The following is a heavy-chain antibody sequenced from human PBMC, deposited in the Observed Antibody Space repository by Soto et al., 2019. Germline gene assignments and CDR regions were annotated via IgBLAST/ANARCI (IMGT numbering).Heavy chain of an antibody. V-gene: IGHV3-21*01. CDR2: ISSSSSYI. Sequence: PGGSLRLSCAASGFTFSSYSMNWVRQAPGKGLEWVSSISSSSSYIYYADSVKGRFTISRDNAKNSLYLQMNSLRAEDTAVYYCASPLYCSSTSCYSPYYYYGMDVWGQGTTVTVSS. CDR3: ASPLYCSSTSCYSPYYYYGMDV. J-gene: IGHJ6*02. CDR1: GFTFSSYS. D-gene: IGHD2-2*01.